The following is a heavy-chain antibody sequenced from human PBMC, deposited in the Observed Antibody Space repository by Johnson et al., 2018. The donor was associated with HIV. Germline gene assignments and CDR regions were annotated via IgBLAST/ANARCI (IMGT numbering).Heavy chain of an antibody. Sequence: VQLVESGGGLIQPGGSLRLSCAASGFSVSSNYMSWVRQAPGKGLEWVSVIYSGGSTYYADSVKGRFTISRDNSKSTLILQMNGLKDEDTAIYYCARELRGPDAFDIWGQGTMVTVSS. CDR2: IYSGGST. CDR1: GFSVSSNY. V-gene: IGHV3-66*03. CDR3: ARELRGPDAFDI. J-gene: IGHJ3*02.